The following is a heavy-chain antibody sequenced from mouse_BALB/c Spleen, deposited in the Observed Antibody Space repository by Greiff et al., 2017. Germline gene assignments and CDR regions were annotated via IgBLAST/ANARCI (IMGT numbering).Heavy chain of an antibody. CDR1: GYTFTSYW. CDR3: GRWGYGNLFDY. Sequence: QVQLQQPGAELVKPGASVKLSCKASGYTFTSYWMHWVKQRPGQGLEWIGEINPSNGRTNYNEKFKSKATLTVDKSSSTAYMQLSSLTSEDSAVYYCGRWGYGNLFDYWGQGTTRTVSS. V-gene: IGHV1S81*02. J-gene: IGHJ2*01. D-gene: IGHD2-10*02. CDR2: INPSNGRT.